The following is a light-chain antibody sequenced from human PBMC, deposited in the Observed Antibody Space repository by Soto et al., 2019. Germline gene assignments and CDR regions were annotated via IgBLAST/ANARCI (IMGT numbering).Light chain of an antibody. CDR3: SSFRSSSTSYV. V-gene: IGLV2-14*03. CDR2: DVS. CDR1: SSDIGDSNY. J-gene: IGLJ1*01. Sequence: SELPQAASGSGSPGQSITISCTGTSSDIGDSNYVSWYQQHPGKAPKLVIYDVSNRPSGVSNRFSGSKSANTASLTISGLQAEDEADYYCSSFRSSSTSYVFGTGTKVTVL.